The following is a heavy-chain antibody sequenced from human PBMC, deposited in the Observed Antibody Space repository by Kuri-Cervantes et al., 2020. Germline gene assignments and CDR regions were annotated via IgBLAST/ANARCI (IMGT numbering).Heavy chain of an antibody. CDR3: AGSLSGSRDY. D-gene: IGHD1-26*01. V-gene: IGHV4-34*01. CDR1: GGSFSGYY. CDR2: INHSGST. Sequence: QTLSLTCAVYGGSFSGYYWSWIRQPPGKGLEWIGEINHSGSTNYNPSLKSRVTISVDTSKNQFSLKLSSVTAADTAVYYCAGSLSGSRDYWGQGTLVTVSS. J-gene: IGHJ4*02.